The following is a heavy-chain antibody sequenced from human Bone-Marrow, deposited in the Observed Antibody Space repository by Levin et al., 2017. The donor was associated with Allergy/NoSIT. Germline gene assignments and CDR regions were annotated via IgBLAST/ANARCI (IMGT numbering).Heavy chain of an antibody. CDR3: ARDQKDSSGYYWDY. V-gene: IGHV3-23*01. J-gene: IGHJ4*02. Sequence: GGSLRLSCVASGFTFSNYAMSWVRQTPGKGLEFVSAISGSGDTTYYPDSVKCQFTISRDNSKNTLYLQINSLRVEDTALYYCARDQKDSSGYYWDYWGQGTLVTVSS. D-gene: IGHD3-22*01. CDR2: ISGSGDTT. CDR1: GFTFSNYA.